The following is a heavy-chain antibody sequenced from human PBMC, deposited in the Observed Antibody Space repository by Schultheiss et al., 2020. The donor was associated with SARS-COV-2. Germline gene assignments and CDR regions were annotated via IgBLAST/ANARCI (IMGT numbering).Heavy chain of an antibody. D-gene: IGHD4-23*01. Sequence: ASVKVSCKASGYTFTSHYMHWVRQAPGQGLEWMGWINPNSGGTNYAQKLQGRVTMTTDTSTSTAYMELRSLRSDDTAVYFCARDKGGGNVGDYWGQGTLVTVSS. CDR2: INPNSGGT. V-gene: IGHV1-2*02. CDR3: ARDKGGGNVGDY. CDR1: GYTFTSHY. J-gene: IGHJ4*02.